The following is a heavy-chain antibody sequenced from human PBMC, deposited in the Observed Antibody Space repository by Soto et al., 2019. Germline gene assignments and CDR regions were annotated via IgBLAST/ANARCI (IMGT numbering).Heavy chain of an antibody. V-gene: IGHV1-69*12. CDR3: ARGWQQLALYYYGMDV. CDR2: IIPIFGTA. J-gene: IGHJ6*02. CDR1: GGTFSSYA. Sequence: QVQLVQSGAEVKKPGSSVKVSCKASGGTFSSYAISWVRQAPGQGLEWMGGIIPIFGTANYAQKFQGRVTITADESTSTANMELSSLRSEDTAVYYCARGWQQLALYYYGMDVWGQGTTVTVSS. D-gene: IGHD6-13*01.